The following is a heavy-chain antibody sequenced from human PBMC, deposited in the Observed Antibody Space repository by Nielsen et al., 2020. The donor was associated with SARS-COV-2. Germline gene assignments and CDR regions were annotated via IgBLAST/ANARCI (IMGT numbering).Heavy chain of an antibody. Sequence: GGSLRLSCAASGFTFHTYTMNWVRQVPGKGLEWVSSISGNGRHIYYADSVKGRFTISRDNAENSLYMEMVRLRAEDTAVYYCATVGATDYWGQGTLVTVSS. CDR2: ISGNGRHI. D-gene: IGHD1-26*01. CDR3: ATVGATDY. CDR1: GFTFHTYT. V-gene: IGHV3-21*01. J-gene: IGHJ4*02.